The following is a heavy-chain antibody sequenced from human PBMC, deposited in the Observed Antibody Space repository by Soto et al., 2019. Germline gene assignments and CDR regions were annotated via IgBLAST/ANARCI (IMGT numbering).Heavy chain of an antibody. CDR1: GGTFSSYA. CDR2: IIPIFGTA. Sequence: QVQLVQSGAELKKPGSSVKVSCKASGGTFSSYAISWVRQAPGQGLEWMGGIIPIFGTANYAQKFQGRVTITADESTSTAYMELSSLRSEETAVYYCARGVRTYGGNLNPFDYWGQGTLVIVSS. V-gene: IGHV1-69*01. D-gene: IGHD4-17*01. CDR3: ARGVRTYGGNLNPFDY. J-gene: IGHJ4*02.